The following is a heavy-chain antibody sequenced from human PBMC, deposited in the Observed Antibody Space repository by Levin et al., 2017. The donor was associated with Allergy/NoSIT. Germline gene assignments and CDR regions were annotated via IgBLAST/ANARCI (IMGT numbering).Heavy chain of an antibody. CDR1: GGSISSSNW. J-gene: IGHJ4*02. D-gene: IGHD3-22*01. V-gene: IGHV4-4*02. Sequence: SETLSLTCAVSGGSISSSNWWYWVRQPPGKGLEWIGEINHSGSANYNSSLKSRVTISVDKSKNQFSLKLTSVTAADTAVYYCARDKGDYDSSGYYFDYWGQGTLVTVSS. CDR3: ARDKGDYDSSGYYFDY. CDR2: INHSGSA.